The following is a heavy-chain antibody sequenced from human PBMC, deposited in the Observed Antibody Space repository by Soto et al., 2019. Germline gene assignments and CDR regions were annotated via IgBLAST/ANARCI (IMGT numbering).Heavy chain of an antibody. V-gene: IGHV3-23*01. CDR1: GFTFSSYA. J-gene: IGHJ5*02. D-gene: IGHD6-19*01. CDR3: AKDRSSGSGWYWHH. Sequence: EVQLLESGGGLVQPGGSLRLSCEASGFTFSSYAMNWVRQAPGKGLEWVSGSSGSSSTTNYADSVKGRVTISRDNSKNTLYLEMNSLRAEDTAVYYCAKDRSSGSGWYWHHWGQGTLVTVSS. CDR2: SSGSSSTT.